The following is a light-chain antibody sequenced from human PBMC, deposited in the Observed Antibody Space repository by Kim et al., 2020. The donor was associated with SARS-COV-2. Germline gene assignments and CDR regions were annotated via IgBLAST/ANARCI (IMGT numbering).Light chain of an antibody. CDR3: QQYETSSFT. CDR1: QSIYRNF. Sequence: SPGEGATLSCRASQSIYRNFLAWYQQKPGQAPRLLIYGTITRATGIPDRFSGSGSGTDFTLTISRLEPEDFAVYYCQQYETSSFTFGQGTKVDIK. V-gene: IGKV3-20*01. J-gene: IGKJ1*01. CDR2: GTI.